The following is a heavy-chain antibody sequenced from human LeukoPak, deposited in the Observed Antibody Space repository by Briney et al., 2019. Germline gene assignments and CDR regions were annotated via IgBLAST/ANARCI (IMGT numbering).Heavy chain of an antibody. V-gene: IGHV3-23*01. J-gene: IGHJ4*02. D-gene: IGHD3-10*01. CDR2: LIGSGGST. Sequence: GGSLRLSCAASGFTFSNYAMSWVRQAPGKGLEWVSGLIGSGGSTYYADSVKGRFTISRDSSKNTLYLQMNSLRAEDTAVYYCARESPQLRGFGYYFDYWGQGTLVTVSS. CDR1: GFTFSNYA. CDR3: ARESPQLRGFGYYFDY.